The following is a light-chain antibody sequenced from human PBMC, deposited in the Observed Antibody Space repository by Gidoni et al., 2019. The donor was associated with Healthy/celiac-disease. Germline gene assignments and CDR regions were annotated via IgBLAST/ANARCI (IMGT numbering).Light chain of an antibody. CDR2: DAS. CDR1: QSVSSS. CDR3: QQRSNWPGFT. Sequence: EIVLTQSTATLSLSPGERATLSCRASQSVSSSLAWCQQKPGEAPTLLIYDASNRATGIPARFSGSGSGTDFSLPISSLEPEDFAVYYCQQRSNWPGFTFGPGTKVDIK. J-gene: IGKJ3*01. V-gene: IGKV3-11*01.